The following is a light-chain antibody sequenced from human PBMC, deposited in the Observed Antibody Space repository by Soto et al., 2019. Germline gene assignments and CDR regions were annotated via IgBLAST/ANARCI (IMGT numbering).Light chain of an antibody. CDR1: QYVSSF. J-gene: IGKJ1*01. CDR3: QQRYNWPQT. CDR2: DAS. V-gene: IGKV3-11*01. Sequence: EILLTQSPATLSLSPGERATLSCRASQYVSSFLAWYQQKAGQAPRLLIYDASHRATGIPARFSGSGSGTDFTLTINSLEPEDFALYYCQQRYNWPQTFGQGTKVDIK.